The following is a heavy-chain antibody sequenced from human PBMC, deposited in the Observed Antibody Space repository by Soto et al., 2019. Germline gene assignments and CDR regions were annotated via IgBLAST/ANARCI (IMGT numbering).Heavy chain of an antibody. Sequence: QVQLQESGPGLVKPSETLSLTCTVSGGSISSYYWSWIRQPPGKGLEWIGYIYYSGSTNYNPSLKRRVTISVDTSKNQFSLKLSSVTAADTAVYYCARDLSGSYSNYYYYGMDVWGQGTTVTVSS. CDR3: ARDLSGSYSNYYYYGMDV. CDR1: GGSISSYY. V-gene: IGHV4-59*01. CDR2: IYYSGST. J-gene: IGHJ6*02. D-gene: IGHD1-26*01.